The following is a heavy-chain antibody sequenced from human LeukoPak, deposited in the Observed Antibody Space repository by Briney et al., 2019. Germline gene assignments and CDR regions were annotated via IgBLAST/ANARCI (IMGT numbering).Heavy chain of an antibody. CDR1: GGSISSYY. CDR2: IYYSGST. CDR3: ARGGWVVPAAIRKIYYYYMDV. V-gene: IGHV4-59*01. Sequence: NPSETLSLTCTVSGGSISSYYWSWIRQPPGKGLEWIGYIYYSGSTNYNPSLKSRVTISVDTSKNQFSLKLSSVTAADTAVYYCARGGWVVPAAIRKIYYYYMDVWGKGTTVTVSS. D-gene: IGHD2-2*01. J-gene: IGHJ6*03.